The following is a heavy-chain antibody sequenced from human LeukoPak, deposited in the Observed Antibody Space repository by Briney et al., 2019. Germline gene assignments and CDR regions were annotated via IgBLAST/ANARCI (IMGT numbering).Heavy chain of an antibody. CDR1: GGSISSYY. CDR3: ARAYGSGSYYRGELGY. V-gene: IGHV4-59*01. D-gene: IGHD3-10*01. CDR2: LHYSGST. Sequence: SETLSLTCTVSGGSISSYYWSWIRQPPGKGLEWVGYLHYSGSTNYNPSLKSRVTISVDTSKNQFSLKLSSVTAADTAVYYCARAYGSGSYYRGELGYWGQGTLVTVSS. J-gene: IGHJ4*02.